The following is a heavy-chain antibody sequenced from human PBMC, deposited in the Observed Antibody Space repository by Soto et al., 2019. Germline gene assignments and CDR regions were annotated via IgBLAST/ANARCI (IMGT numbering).Heavy chain of an antibody. V-gene: IGHV4-34*01. D-gene: IGHD4-17*01. CDR3: ARGRIFYGDYSHYYYYYGMDV. CDR1: VGSFSGYY. Sequence: QTRSLTCSVYVGSFSGYYWSWMRQPPGKGLEWIGEINHSGSTNYNPPLKSRVTISVDTSKNQFSLKLSSVTAADTAVYYCARGRIFYGDYSHYYYYYGMDVWGQGTTVTVSS. CDR2: INHSGST. J-gene: IGHJ6*02.